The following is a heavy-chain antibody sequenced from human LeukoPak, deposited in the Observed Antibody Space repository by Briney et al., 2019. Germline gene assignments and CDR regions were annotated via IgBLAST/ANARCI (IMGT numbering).Heavy chain of an antibody. V-gene: IGHV3-21*01. D-gene: IGHD3-22*01. CDR3: ARARLDYDSPLIDAFDI. CDR1: GFTFSSYT. CDR2: ISSSSSYI. Sequence: GGSLRLSCAASGFTFSSYTMNWVRQAPGKGLEWVSSISSSSSYIYYADSMKGRFTISRDNAKNSLYLQMNSLRAEDTAVYYCARARLDYDSPLIDAFDIWGQGTMVTVSS. J-gene: IGHJ3*02.